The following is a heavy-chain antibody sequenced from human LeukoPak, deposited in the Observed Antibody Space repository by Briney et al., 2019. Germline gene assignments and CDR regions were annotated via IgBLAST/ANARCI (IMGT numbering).Heavy chain of an antibody. CDR3: AKDPLLRYFDWSLYYFDY. Sequence: GGSLRPSCAASGFTFSSYGMHWVRQAPGKGLEWVAVISYDGSNKYYADSVKGRFTISRDNSKNTLYLQMNSLRAEDTAVYYCAKDPLLRYFDWSLYYFDYWGQGTLVTVSS. J-gene: IGHJ4*02. V-gene: IGHV3-30*18. CDR1: GFTFSSYG. D-gene: IGHD3-9*01. CDR2: ISYDGSNK.